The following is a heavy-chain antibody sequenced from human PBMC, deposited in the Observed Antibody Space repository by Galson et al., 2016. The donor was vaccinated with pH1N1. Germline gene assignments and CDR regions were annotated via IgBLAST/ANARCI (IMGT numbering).Heavy chain of an antibody. CDR1: GFTFRNYG. CDR3: TRRGDRPILGAFDM. CDR2: INQDGSEK. V-gene: IGHV3-7*04. J-gene: IGHJ3*02. Sequence: SLRLSCAGSGFTFRNYGINWVRQAPGKGLEWVANINQDGSEKYYVDSVRGRFAISRDNVKNMVYLHMSSLRVEDTAVYYCTRRGDRPILGAFDMWGQGTMVTVSS. D-gene: IGHD3-10*01.